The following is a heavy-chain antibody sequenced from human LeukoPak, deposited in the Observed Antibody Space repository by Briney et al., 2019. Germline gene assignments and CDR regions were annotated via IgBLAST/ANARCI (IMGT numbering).Heavy chain of an antibody. CDR1: GGSISSGGYY. V-gene: IGHV4-30-2*01. D-gene: IGHD6-6*01. CDR3: ARELAARRAYYYMDV. CDR2: INHSGST. J-gene: IGHJ6*03. Sequence: SQTLSLTCTVSGGSISSGGYYWSWIRQPPGKGLEWIGEINHSGSTNYNPSLKSRVTISVDTSKNQFSLKLSSVTAADTAVYYCARELAARRAYYYMDVWGKGTTVTVSS.